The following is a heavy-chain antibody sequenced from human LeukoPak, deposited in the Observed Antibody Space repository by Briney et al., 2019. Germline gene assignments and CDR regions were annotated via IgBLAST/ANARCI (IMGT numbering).Heavy chain of an antibody. CDR2: ISGSGGST. CDR1: GFTFSSYG. J-gene: IGHJ4*02. V-gene: IGHV3-23*01. Sequence: GGSLRLSCAASGFTFSSYGMSWVRQAQGQGLEWVSAISGSGGSTYYADSVKGRFTISRDNSKNKLYLQMNSLRAEDTAVYYCATTVYGDVDYWGQGTLVTVSS. CDR3: ATTVYGDVDY. D-gene: IGHD4-17*01.